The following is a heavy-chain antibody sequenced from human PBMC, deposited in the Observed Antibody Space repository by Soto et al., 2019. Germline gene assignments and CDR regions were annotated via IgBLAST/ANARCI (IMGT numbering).Heavy chain of an antibody. CDR1: GGSIIRGGSY. Sequence: PSETLSLTCTVSGGSIIRGGSYWSWIRQPPGKGLEWIGEINHRGSTNYNPSLKSRVTISVDTSKNQFSLELNSVTTADTAVYCCARKGRYCSGASCYAWWFDPWGQGTVVTVSS. J-gene: IGHJ5*02. CDR3: ARKGRYCSGASCYAWWFDP. CDR2: INHRGST. V-gene: IGHV4-34*01. D-gene: IGHD2-2*01.